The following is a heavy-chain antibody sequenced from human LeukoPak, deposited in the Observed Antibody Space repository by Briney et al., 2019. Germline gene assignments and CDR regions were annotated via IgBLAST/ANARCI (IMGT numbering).Heavy chain of an antibody. J-gene: IGHJ4*02. Sequence: ASVKVSCKASGYTLTSYDIHWVRQATGQGLEWMGRMNPNRGDTDYVQKFQGRVTMTRDTSISTAYMELRSLRSDDTAVYYCARGGPSWFGELLPDYWGQGTLVTVSS. CDR3: ARGGPSWFGELLPDY. V-gene: IGHV1-8*01. D-gene: IGHD3-10*01. CDR1: GYTLTSYD. CDR2: MNPNRGDT.